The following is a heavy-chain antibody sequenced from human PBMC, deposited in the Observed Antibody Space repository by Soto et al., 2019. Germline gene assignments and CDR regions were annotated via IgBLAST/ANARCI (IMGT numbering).Heavy chain of an antibody. D-gene: IGHD5-18*01. CDR2: ISTYNGDT. J-gene: IGHJ4*02. CDR1: GYTFTDYG. CDR3: ARDNEGGYSAASPFDY. Sequence: QVRLVQSGGEVKKPGASVKVSCKASGYTFTDYGISWLRQAPGQGPEWMAWISTYNGDTKYAQKGQGRVTMTTDTSTTTAYMELRSLRFDDTAVYYCARDNEGGYSAASPFDYWGQGTLVTVSS. V-gene: IGHV1-18*01.